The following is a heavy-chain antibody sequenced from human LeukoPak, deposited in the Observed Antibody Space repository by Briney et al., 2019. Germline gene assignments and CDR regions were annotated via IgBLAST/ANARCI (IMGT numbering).Heavy chain of an antibody. J-gene: IGHJ4*02. V-gene: IGHV3-23*01. CDR1: GFTFSSYA. D-gene: IGHD3-10*01. Sequence: GGSLRLSCAASGFTFSSYAMSWVRQAPGKGLEWDSAISGSGGSTYYADSVKGRFTISRDNSKNTLYLQMNSLRAEDTAVYYCAKSSSYYGSGSYYLDYWGQGTLVTVSS. CDR3: AKSSSYYGSGSYYLDY. CDR2: ISGSGGST.